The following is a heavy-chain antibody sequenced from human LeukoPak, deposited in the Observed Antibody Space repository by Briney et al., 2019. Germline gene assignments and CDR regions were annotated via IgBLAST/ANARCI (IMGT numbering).Heavy chain of an antibody. D-gene: IGHD3-22*01. CDR3: ARSHDCSGYPPEEYFQH. CDR2: IIPIFGTA. J-gene: IGHJ1*01. Sequence: ASVKVSCKASGGTFSSYAISWVRQAPGQGLEWMGGIIPIFGTANYAQKFQGRVTITTDESTSTAYMELSSLRSEDTAVYYCARSHDCSGYPPEEYFQHWGQGTLVTVSS. CDR1: GGTFSSYA. V-gene: IGHV1-69*05.